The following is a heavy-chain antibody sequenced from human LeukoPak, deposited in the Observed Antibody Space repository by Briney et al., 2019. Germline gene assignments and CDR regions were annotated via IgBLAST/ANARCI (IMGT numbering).Heavy chain of an antibody. CDR3: VRDRGTYRPIDY. Sequence: PGRSLRLSCAASAFSLNAYNMNWVRQAPGKGLEWVSSISYTGTYIYYADSVKGRFTISRDNAQNSPYLQMNSLRAEDTAIYYCVRDRGTYRPIDYWGQGTLVTVSS. J-gene: IGHJ4*02. D-gene: IGHD1-26*01. CDR1: AFSLNAYN. V-gene: IGHV3-21*04. CDR2: ISYTGTYI.